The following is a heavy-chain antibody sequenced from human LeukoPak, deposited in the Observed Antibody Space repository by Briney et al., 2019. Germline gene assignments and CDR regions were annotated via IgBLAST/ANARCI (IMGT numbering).Heavy chain of an antibody. D-gene: IGHD2-8*02. Sequence: GGSLRLSCAASGFTFDDYAMHWVRQAPGKGLERVSGISWNSGSIGYADSVKGRFTISRDNAKNSLFLQMNSLRAEDMALYYCAKDEFVASDFTGAFDIWGQGTMVTVSS. CDR2: ISWNSGSI. CDR3: AKDEFVASDFTGAFDI. J-gene: IGHJ3*02. V-gene: IGHV3-9*03. CDR1: GFTFDDYA.